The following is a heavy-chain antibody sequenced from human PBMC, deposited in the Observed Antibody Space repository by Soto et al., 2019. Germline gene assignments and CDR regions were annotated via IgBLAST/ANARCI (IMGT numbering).Heavy chain of an antibody. CDR1: GFTFSSYA. Sequence: GGSLRLSCAASGFTFSSYAMSWVRQAPGKGLEWVSAISGSGGSTYYADSVKGRFTISRDNSKNTLYLQMNSLRAEDTAVYYCAKDLGYCSSTSCYLASYYYYYMDVWGKGTTVTVSS. D-gene: IGHD2-2*01. CDR2: ISGSGGST. CDR3: AKDLGYCSSTSCYLASYYYYYMDV. J-gene: IGHJ6*03. V-gene: IGHV3-23*01.